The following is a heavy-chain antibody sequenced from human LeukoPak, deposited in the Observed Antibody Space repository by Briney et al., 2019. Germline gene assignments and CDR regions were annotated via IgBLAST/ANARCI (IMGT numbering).Heavy chain of an antibody. J-gene: IGHJ3*02. CDR2: IYYSGST. Sequence: SETLSLTCTVSGGSISSYHWSWIRQPPGKGLEWIGYIYYSGSTNYNPSLKSRVTISVDTSKNQFSLKLSSVTAADTAVYYCARDEGRQYYYDSSGYYLGAFDIWGQGTMVTVSS. V-gene: IGHV4-59*01. D-gene: IGHD3-22*01. CDR1: GGSISSYH. CDR3: ARDEGRQYYYDSSGYYLGAFDI.